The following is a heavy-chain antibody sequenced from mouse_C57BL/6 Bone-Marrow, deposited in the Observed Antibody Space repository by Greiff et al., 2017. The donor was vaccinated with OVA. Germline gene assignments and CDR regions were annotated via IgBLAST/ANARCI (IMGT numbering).Heavy chain of an antibody. J-gene: IGHJ2*01. CDR1: GFNIKDDY. CDR3: TSMVTIDY. CDR2: IDPENGDT. Sequence: LVESGAELVRPGASVKLSCTASGFNIKDDYMHWVKQRPEQGLEWIGWIDPENGDTEYASKFQGKATITADTSSNTAYLQLSSLTSEDTAVYYCTSMVTIDYWGQGTTLTVSS. D-gene: IGHD2-2*01. V-gene: IGHV14-4*01.